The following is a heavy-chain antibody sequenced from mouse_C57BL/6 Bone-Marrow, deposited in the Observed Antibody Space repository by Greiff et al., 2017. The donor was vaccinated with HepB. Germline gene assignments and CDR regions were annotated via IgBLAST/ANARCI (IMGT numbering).Heavy chain of an antibody. CDR1: GYTFTDYN. V-gene: IGHV1-22*01. CDR2: INPNNGGT. D-gene: IGHD1-1*01. CDR3: ARDYYGRNFDY. Sequence: SGPELVKPGASVKMSCKASGYTFTDYNMHWVKQSHGKSLEWIGYINPNNGGTSYNQKFKGKATLTVNKSSSTAYMELRSLTSEDSAVYYCARDYYGRNFDYWGQGTTLTVSS. J-gene: IGHJ2*01.